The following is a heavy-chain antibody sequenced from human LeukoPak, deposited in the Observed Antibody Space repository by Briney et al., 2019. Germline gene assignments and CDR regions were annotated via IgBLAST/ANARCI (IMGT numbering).Heavy chain of an antibody. CDR1: GFTFSSYE. J-gene: IGHJ4*02. CDR3: ARGRTTTVTKDPFDY. D-gene: IGHD4-17*01. Sequence: GGSLRLSCAASGFTFSSYEMNWVRQAPGKGLEWVSYISSSGSTIYYADSVKGRFTISRDNAKNSLYLQMNSLRAEDTAVYYCARGRTTTVTKDPFDYWGQGTLVTVSS. CDR2: ISSSGSTI. V-gene: IGHV3-48*03.